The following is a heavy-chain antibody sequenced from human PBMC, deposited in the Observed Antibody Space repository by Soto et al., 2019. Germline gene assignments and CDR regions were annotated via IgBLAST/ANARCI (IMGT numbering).Heavy chain of an antibody. J-gene: IGHJ3*02. V-gene: IGHV1-18*01. CDR1: GYTFTSYG. CDR2: ISAYNGNT. CDR3: ARDRNYDFWSCYPDAFDI. D-gene: IGHD3-3*01. Sequence: ASVKVSCKASGYTFTSYGISWVRQAPGQGLEWMGWISAYNGNTNYAQKLQGRVTMTTDTSTSTAYMELRSLRSDDTALYYCARDRNYDFWSCYPDAFDIWGQGTMVTVSS.